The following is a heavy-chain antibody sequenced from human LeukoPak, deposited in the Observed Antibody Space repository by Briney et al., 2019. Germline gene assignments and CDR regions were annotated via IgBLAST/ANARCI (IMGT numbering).Heavy chain of an antibody. CDR3: ARLTYYYDSSGYSDY. J-gene: IGHJ4*02. CDR1: GCTVSNNY. V-gene: IGHV3-53*01. D-gene: IGHD3-22*01. CDR2: IYSGGST. Sequence: GGSLRLSCAASGCTVSNNYMSWVRQAPGKGLEWVSVIYSGGSTYYADSVKGRFTISRDNSKNTLYLQMDSLRAEDTAVYYCARLTYYYDSSGYSDYWGQGTLVTVSS.